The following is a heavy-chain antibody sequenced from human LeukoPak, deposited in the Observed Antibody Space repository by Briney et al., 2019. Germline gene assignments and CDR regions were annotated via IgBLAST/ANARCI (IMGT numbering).Heavy chain of an antibody. CDR2: ISAYNGDT. CDR1: GYSFSTYG. V-gene: IGHV1-18*01. Sequence: GASVKVSCKASGYSFSTYGVTWVRQAPGQGLEWMGWISAYNGDTNYAQKLQGRVTMTTDTSTSTAYMELRSLRSDDTAVYYCARAEYHSDFDYWGQGTLVTVSS. CDR3: ARAEYHSDFDY. D-gene: IGHD2/OR15-2a*01. J-gene: IGHJ4*02.